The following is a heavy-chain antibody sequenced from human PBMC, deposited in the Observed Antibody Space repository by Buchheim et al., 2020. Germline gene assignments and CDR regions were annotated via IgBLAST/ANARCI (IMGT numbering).Heavy chain of an antibody. CDR1: GFTFDTYA. V-gene: IGHV3-23*01. Sequence: EVQLLESGGGLVQPGGFLRLSCAASGFTFDTYAMTWVRQAPGKGLEWVSTVSGSGGNTYYADSVKGRFTISRANSKNTLCLQMSSLRAEDTAVYYCAKGKPFDYWGQGIL. CDR2: VSGSGGNT. J-gene: IGHJ4*02. CDR3: AKGKPFDY.